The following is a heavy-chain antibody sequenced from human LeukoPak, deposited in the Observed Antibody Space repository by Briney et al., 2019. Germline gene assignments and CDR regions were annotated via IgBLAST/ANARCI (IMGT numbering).Heavy chain of an antibody. CDR1: GFTVSSNY. J-gene: IGHJ6*02. CDR2: IYSGCRT. D-gene: IGHD3-22*01. CDR3: ARDRRYYDTSGTVYYDAMDV. Sequence: GGSLRLSCAASGFTVSSNYMSWVRQAPGKGLEWVSVIYSGCRTYYADSVKGRFTISRGNSKNMLYLQMNSLRAEDTAVYYCARDRRYYDTSGTVYYDAMDVWGQGTTVTVSS. V-gene: IGHV3-53*01.